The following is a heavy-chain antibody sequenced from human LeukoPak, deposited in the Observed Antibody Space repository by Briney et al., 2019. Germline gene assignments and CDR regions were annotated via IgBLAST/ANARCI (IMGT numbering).Heavy chain of an antibody. CDR2: IYTSGST. D-gene: IGHD3-3*01. Sequence: PSQTLSLTCTVSGGSISSGSYYWSWIRQPAGKGLEWIGRIYTSGSTNYNPSLKSRVTISVDTSKNQFSLKLSSVTAADTAVYYCARYYDFWSGSFDIWGQGTMVTVSS. CDR1: GGSISSGSYY. J-gene: IGHJ3*02. CDR3: ARYYDFWSGSFDI. V-gene: IGHV4-61*02.